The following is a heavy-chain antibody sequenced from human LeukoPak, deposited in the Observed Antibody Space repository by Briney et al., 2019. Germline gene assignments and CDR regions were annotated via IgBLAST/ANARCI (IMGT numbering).Heavy chain of an antibody. J-gene: IGHJ4*02. CDR1: GFIFSSYA. D-gene: IGHD6-19*01. CDR3: ARESRSSGLFDY. CDR2: IRYDGSNK. Sequence: PGGSLRRSCAASGFIFSSYAIHWVRQAPGKGLEWVADIRYDGSNKNYADSVKGRFTISRDTSKNTLYLQMSGLRAEDTAVYFCARESRSSGLFDYWGQGTLVTVSS. V-gene: IGHV3-33*01.